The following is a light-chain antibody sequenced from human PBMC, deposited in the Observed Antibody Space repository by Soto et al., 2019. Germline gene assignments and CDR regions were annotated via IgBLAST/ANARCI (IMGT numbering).Light chain of an antibody. Sequence: DIVMTQSPDSLAVSLGERATINCKSSQSVLHSSNNKNYLAWYQQKPGQPPKLLIYWASTRESGVPDRFSGSGSGTDFTLSISSRQAEDVAVYYCQQYYSPWTFGQGTKVEIK. CDR3: QQYYSPWT. CDR2: WAS. J-gene: IGKJ1*01. CDR1: QSVLHSSNNKNY. V-gene: IGKV4-1*01.